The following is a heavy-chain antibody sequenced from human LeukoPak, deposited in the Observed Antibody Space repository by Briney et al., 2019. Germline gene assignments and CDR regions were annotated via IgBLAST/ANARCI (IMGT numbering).Heavy chain of an antibody. Sequence: SETLSLTCTVSGGSISSGGYYWSWIRQHPGKGLEWIGYIYYSGSTYYNPSLKSQVTISVDTSKNQFSLKLSSVTAADTAVYYCARDDCSGGSCYSDYWGQGTLVTVSS. V-gene: IGHV4-31*01. D-gene: IGHD2-15*01. CDR2: IYYSGST. CDR3: ARDDCSGGSCYSDY. J-gene: IGHJ4*02. CDR1: GGSISSGGYY.